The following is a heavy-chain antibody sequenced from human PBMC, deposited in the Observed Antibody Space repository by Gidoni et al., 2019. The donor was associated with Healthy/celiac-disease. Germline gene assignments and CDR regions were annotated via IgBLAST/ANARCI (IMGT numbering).Heavy chain of an antibody. D-gene: IGHD3-22*01. V-gene: IGHV3-9*01. CDR1: GFTFDDYA. CDR2: ISWNSGSI. CDR3: AKDTTQYYYDSSGYFPPSFDY. J-gene: IGHJ4*02. Sequence: EVQLVESGGGLVQPGRSLRLSCAASGFTFDDYAMPWVRQAPGKGLEWVSGISWNSGSIGYADSVKGRFTISRDNAKNSLYLQMNSLRAEDTALYYCAKDTTQYYYDSSGYFPPSFDYWGQGTLVTVSS.